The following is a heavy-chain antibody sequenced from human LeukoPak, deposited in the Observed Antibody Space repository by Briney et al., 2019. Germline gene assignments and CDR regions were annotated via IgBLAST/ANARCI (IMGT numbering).Heavy chain of an antibody. V-gene: IGHV3-23*01. CDR1: GFTFSSFA. CDR2: ISGNGTTT. D-gene: IGHD2-21*02. J-gene: IGHJ4*02. Sequence: GGSLRLSCAVSGFTFSSFAMSWVRQAPGKGLEWVSQISGNGTTTYYADSVRGRFTISRDNSKNMLYLQMDSLRAEDTALYYCAKDERGHCGGDCYANWGQGHLVTVSS. CDR3: AKDERGHCGGDCYAN.